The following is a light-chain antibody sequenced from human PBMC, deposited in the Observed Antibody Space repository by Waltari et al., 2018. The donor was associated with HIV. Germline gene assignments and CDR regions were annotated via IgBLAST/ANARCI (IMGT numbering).Light chain of an antibody. CDR2: WAS. CDR3: QQYYSSPLT. V-gene: IGKV4-1*01. Sequence: DIVMTQSPDSLAVSLGERATINCKSSKNVWFTSNNRNYLAWYQQKPGHPPKLLIYWASTRESGVPDRFSGGGSGTDFTLTISSLQAEDVAVYYCQQYYSSPLTFGGGTKVEI. J-gene: IGKJ4*01. CDR1: KNVWFTSNNRNY.